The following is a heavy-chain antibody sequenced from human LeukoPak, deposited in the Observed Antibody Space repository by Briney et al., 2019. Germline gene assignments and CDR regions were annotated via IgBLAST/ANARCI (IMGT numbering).Heavy chain of an antibody. Sequence: SETLSLTCTVSGGSISSYYWSWIRQPPGKGLEWIGYIYYSGSTNYDPSLKSRVTISVDTSKNQFSLKLSSVTAADTAVYYCARAGSSFGWGWFDPWGQGTLVTVSS. J-gene: IGHJ5*02. V-gene: IGHV4-59*01. CDR2: IYYSGST. D-gene: IGHD6-6*01. CDR3: ARAGSSFGWGWFDP. CDR1: GGSISSYY.